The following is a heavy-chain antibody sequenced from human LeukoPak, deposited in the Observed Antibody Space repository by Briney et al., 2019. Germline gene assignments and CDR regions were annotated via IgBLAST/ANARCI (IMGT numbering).Heavy chain of an antibody. D-gene: IGHD6-13*01. CDR2: IYYSGST. V-gene: IGHV4-31*03. CDR3: ARYSSSWYLDAEYFQH. CDR1: GGSISSGGYY. Sequence: MPSRTLSLTCTVSGGSISSGGYYWSWIRQHPGKGLEWIGYIYYSGSTYYNPSLKSRVTISVDTSKNQFSLRLSSVTAADTAVYYCARYSSSWYLDAEYFQHWGQGTLVTVSS. J-gene: IGHJ1*01.